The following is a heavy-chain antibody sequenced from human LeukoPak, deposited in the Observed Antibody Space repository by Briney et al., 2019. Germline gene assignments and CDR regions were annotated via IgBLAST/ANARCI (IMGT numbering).Heavy chain of an antibody. CDR1: GDSIYSNSAA. D-gene: IGHD2/OR15-2a*01. J-gene: IGHJ4*02. V-gene: IGHV6-1*01. CDR2: TYYRSKWYN. CDR3: ARDLTFNARTYPFDY. Sequence: SQTLSLTCAISGDSIYSNSAAWNWIRQSPSRGLEWLGRTYYRSKWYNDYAVSVKSRITINPDTSKNQFSLQLNSVTPDDTAVYYCARDLTFNARTYPFDYWGQGTLVTVSS.